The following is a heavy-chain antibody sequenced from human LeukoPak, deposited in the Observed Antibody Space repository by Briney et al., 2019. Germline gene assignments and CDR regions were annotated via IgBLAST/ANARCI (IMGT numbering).Heavy chain of an antibody. CDR1: GGSISSSSHY. D-gene: IGHD6-13*01. Sequence: SETLSLTCTVSGGSISSSSHYWGWIRQPPGKGLEWSGSIYYNGNTYYNPSLNSRVTISIDTSKNQFSLKLSSVTAADTAVYYCVRARRSAVAGLYYFDYWGQGTLVTVSS. CDR2: IYYNGNT. V-gene: IGHV4-39*07. J-gene: IGHJ4*02. CDR3: VRARRSAVAGLYYFDY.